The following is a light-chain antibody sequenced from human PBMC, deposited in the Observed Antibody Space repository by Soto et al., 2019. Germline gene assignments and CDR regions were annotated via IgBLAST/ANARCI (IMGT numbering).Light chain of an antibody. Sequence: QSALTQPASVSGSPGQSITISCTGTSSDVGSYNLVSWFQQQPGKVPKLIIYEGTERPSGVSNRFSSSKSGNTASLTISGLQPEDEAYYYCCSYAGPRTIFGGGTKLTVL. CDR3: CSYAGPRTI. J-gene: IGLJ2*01. CDR2: EGT. V-gene: IGLV2-23*01. CDR1: SSDVGSYNL.